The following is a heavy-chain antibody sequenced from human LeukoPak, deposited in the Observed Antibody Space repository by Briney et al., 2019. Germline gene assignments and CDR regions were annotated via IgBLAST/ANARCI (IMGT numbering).Heavy chain of an antibody. J-gene: IGHJ6*03. CDR3: ARARGARVYYYMDV. CDR2: INPNSGST. V-gene: IGHV1-2*02. CDR1: GYTVTGFY. D-gene: IGHD1-26*01. Sequence: ASVKVSGKASGYTVTGFYMHWLRQAPGQGLEWMGWINPNSGSTNYAQKVQGRVTMTRDTSISTAYMELSRLRSDDTAVYYCARARGARVYYYMDVWGKGNTVTISS.